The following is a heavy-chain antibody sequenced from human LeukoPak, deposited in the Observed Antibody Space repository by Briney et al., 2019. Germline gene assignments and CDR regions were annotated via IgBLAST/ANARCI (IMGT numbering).Heavy chain of an antibody. CDR3: ARHYYYDSSGYYSPFDY. D-gene: IGHD3-22*01. CDR2: IYYSGST. Sequence: PSETLSLTCTVSGGSISSSSYYWGWIRQPPGKGLEWIGSIYYSGSTYYNPSLKSRVTISVDTSKNQFSLKLSSVTAADTAVYYCARHYYYDSSGYYSPFDYWGQGTQVTVSS. V-gene: IGHV4-39*01. J-gene: IGHJ4*02. CDR1: GGSISSSSYY.